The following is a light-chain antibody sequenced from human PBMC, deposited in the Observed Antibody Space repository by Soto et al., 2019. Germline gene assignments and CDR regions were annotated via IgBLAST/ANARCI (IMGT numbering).Light chain of an antibody. J-gene: IGLJ1*01. Sequence: QSVLSQPPSASGTPGQTVIMSCSGSRSDIGSNFVNWYQHLPGTAPKLLIYNSNQRPSGVPDRFSGSKSGTSASLAISGLQSEDEADYYCAAWDDSTTGPVFGTGTKVTV. CDR3: AAWDDSTTGPV. CDR1: RSDIGSNF. CDR2: NSN. V-gene: IGLV1-44*01.